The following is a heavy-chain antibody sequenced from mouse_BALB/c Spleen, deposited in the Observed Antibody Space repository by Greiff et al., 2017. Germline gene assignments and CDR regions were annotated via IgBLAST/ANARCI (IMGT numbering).Heavy chain of an antibody. CDR1: GYTFTSYW. CDR2: IYPGNSDT. CDR3: TRVDYDYDYAMDY. V-gene: IGHV1-5*01. Sequence: VHVKQSGTVLARPGASVKMSCKASGYTFTSYWMHWVKQRPGQGLEWIGAIYPGNSDTSYNQKFKGKAKLTAVTSSSTAYMELSSLTNEDSAVYYCTRVDYDYDYAMDYWGQGTSVTVSA. J-gene: IGHJ4*01. D-gene: IGHD2-4*01.